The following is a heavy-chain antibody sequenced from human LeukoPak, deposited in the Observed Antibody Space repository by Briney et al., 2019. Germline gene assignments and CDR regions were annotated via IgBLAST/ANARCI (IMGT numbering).Heavy chain of an antibody. CDR3: ARHGWGFGPAYDS. V-gene: IGHV5-51*01. CDR1: GYSFTNYW. CDR2: IYPADSDT. D-gene: IGHD3/OR15-3a*01. J-gene: IGHJ5*01. Sequence: GESLKISCKGSGYSFTNYWIGWVRQVPGKGVEWMGTIYPADSDTRYSPSFQGQVTISADKSINTAFLQWSSLKASDSAMYYCARHGWGFGPAYDSWGQGALVTVSS.